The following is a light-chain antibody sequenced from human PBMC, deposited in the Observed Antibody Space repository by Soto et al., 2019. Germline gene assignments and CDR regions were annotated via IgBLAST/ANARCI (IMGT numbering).Light chain of an antibody. J-gene: IGKJ4*01. CDR3: QQANSFPLT. CDR1: QGISNW. V-gene: IGKV1-12*01. CDR2: AAS. Sequence: DIQMTQSPSSVSVSVGDRVTITCRASQGISNWLAWYQQKPGKAPKLLIYAASGLQRGVPSRFSGSGFGTDFTLTISSLQPEDFATYYCQQANSFPLTFGGGTKVDIK.